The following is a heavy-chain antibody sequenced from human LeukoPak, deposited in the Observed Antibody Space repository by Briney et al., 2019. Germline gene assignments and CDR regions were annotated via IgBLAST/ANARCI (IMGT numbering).Heavy chain of an antibody. CDR3: AKEIWPTVTTPGHTSSDY. D-gene: IGHD4-17*01. V-gene: IGHV3-53*05. CDR1: GFTVSSNY. J-gene: IGHJ4*02. CDR2: IYSGGST. Sequence: GGSLRLSCAASGFTVSSNYMSWVRQAPGKGLEWVSVIYSGGSTYHADSVKGRFTISRDNSKNTLYLQMNSLRAEDTAVYYCAKEIWPTVTTPGHTSSDYWGQGALVTVSS.